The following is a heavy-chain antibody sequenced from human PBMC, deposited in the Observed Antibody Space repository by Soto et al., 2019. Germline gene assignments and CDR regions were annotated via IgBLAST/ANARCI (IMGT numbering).Heavy chain of an antibody. Sequence: QVQVVESGGGVVQPGTSLRLSCAASGFRFSNFGMHWVRQAPGKGLEWVAVIWHDGKNKYYADSVEGRFTISRDNSKNTLYLQMNSLRAEDTAVYYCARDPGEDEAIDYWGQGTLVIVSS. CDR3: ARDPGEDEAIDY. CDR2: IWHDGKNK. V-gene: IGHV3-33*01. CDR1: GFRFSNFG. D-gene: IGHD3-10*01. J-gene: IGHJ4*02.